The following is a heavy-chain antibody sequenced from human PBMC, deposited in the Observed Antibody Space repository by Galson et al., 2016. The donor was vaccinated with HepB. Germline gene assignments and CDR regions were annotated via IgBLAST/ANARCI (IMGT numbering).Heavy chain of an antibody. J-gene: IGHJ4*02. V-gene: IGHV3-23*01. CDR1: GFTFSNYA. Sequence: SLRLSCAVSGFTFSNYAMNWVRQAPGKGLEWISVISGGAFSKNYADSVKGRFAVSRDDSKNTLYLEMNNLRAEDTAVYYCAKGRLVHSSFRYYFDLWGQGTQVTVSS. D-gene: IGHD6-19*01. CDR3: AKGRLVHSSFRYYFDL. CDR2: ISGGAFSK.